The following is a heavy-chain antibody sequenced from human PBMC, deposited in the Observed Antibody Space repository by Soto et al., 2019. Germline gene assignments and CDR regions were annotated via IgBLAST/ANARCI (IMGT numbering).Heavy chain of an antibody. V-gene: IGHV3-33*01. J-gene: IGHJ6*02. D-gene: IGHD3-10*01. Sequence: GGSLRLSCAASGFTFSSYGMHWVRQAPGKGLEWVAVIWYDGDKKYFEDSVKGRFTISRDNSKNTMHLQMNSLRAEDTAVYYCARGRGYYYYVMDVWGQGTTVTVSS. CDR1: GFTFSSYG. CDR2: IWYDGDKK. CDR3: ARGRGYYYYVMDV.